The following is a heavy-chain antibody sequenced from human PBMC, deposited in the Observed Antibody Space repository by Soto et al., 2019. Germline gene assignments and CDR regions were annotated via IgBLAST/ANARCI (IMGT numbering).Heavy chain of an antibody. Sequence: EVQLLESGGGLVQPGESLRLSCAASGFTFSSYAMSWVRQAPGKGLEWVSTISGSGGNTYYADSVKGRFTISRDNSKNTHYLQMNSLRADDTAEYCCARYRSSSSSYYVCCNGVWGQGSPVTVS. D-gene: IGHD6-6*01. CDR3: ARYRSSSSSYYVCCNGV. V-gene: IGHV3-23*01. CDR2: ISGSGGNT. CDR1: GFTFSSYA. J-gene: IGHJ6*02.